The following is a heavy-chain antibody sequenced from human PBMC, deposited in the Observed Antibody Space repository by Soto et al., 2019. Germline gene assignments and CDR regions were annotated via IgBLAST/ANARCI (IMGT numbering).Heavy chain of an antibody. D-gene: IGHD3-16*02. Sequence: QVQLQESGPGLVKPSQTLSLTCTVSGGSVNTADYYWTWIRQSPGKGLEWIVNIYYDGSAYPNPSLTSRVTASVDTSQDQFSLNLFSVTAADTAVYYCARRMRDTYQYYNWFDPWGQGTLVTVSS. J-gene: IGHJ5*02. CDR2: IYYDGSA. V-gene: IGHV4-30-4*01. CDR1: GGSVNTADYY. CDR3: ARRMRDTYQYYNWFDP.